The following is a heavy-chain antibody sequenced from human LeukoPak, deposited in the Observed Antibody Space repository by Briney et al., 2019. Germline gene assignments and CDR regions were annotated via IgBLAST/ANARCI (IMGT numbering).Heavy chain of an antibody. D-gene: IGHD3-3*01. Sequence: GGSLRLSCAASGFTFSSYSMNWVRQAPGKGLEWVSSINSSSSYIYYADSVKGRFTISRDNAKNSLSLQLNSLRAEDTAVYYCARGGYYGSGRYYFDSWGQGTLVTVSS. V-gene: IGHV3-21*01. J-gene: IGHJ4*02. CDR1: GFTFSSYS. CDR3: ARGGYYGSGRYYFDS. CDR2: INSSSSYI.